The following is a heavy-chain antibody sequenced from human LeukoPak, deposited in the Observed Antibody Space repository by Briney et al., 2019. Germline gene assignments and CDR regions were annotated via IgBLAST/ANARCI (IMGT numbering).Heavy chain of an antibody. Sequence: SETLSLTCTVSGGSISSSSYYWGWIRQPPGKGLEWIGSIYYSGSTYYNPSLKSRVTISVDTSKNQFSLRLSSVTAADTAVYYCARYDVWGSYRAFDYWGQGTLVTVSS. V-gene: IGHV4-39*07. CDR2: IYYSGST. CDR1: GGSISSSSYY. CDR3: ARYDVWGSYRAFDY. D-gene: IGHD3-16*02. J-gene: IGHJ4*02.